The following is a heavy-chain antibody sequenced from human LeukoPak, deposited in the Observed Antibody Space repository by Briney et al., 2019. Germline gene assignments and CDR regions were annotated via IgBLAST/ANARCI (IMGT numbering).Heavy chain of an antibody. J-gene: IGHJ6*02. V-gene: IGHV1-46*01. D-gene: IGHD2-8*01. CDR3: ARDRYCTNGVCGLYYYYGMDV. CDR2: INPSGGST. CDR1: GYTFTSYY. Sequence: ASVKVSCKASGYTFTSYYMRWVRQAPGQGLEWMGIINPSGGSTSYAQKFQGRVTMTRDTSTSTVYMELSSLRSEDTAVYYCARDRYCTNGVCGLYYYYGMDVWGQGTTVTVSS.